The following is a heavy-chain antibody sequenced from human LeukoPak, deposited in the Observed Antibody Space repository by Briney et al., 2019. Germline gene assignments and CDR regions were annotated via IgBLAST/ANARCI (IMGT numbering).Heavy chain of an antibody. CDR2: IYHSGST. D-gene: IGHD1-26*01. V-gene: IGHV4-38-2*02. CDR3: ARVGATQEADY. Sequence: NPSETLSLTCTVSGYSISSGYYWGWIRQPPGKGLEWIGSIYHSGSTYYNPSLKSRVTISVDTSKNQFSLKLSSVTAADTAVYYCARVGATQEADYWGQGTLVTVSS. CDR1: GYSISSGYY. J-gene: IGHJ4*02.